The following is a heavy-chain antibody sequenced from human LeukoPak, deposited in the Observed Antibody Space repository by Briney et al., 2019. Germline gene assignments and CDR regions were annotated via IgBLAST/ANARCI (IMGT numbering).Heavy chain of an antibody. Sequence: ASVKVSCKASGGTFSSYAISWVRQAPGQGLEWMGGIIPIFGTANYAQKFQGRVTITADESTSTAYMELSSLRSEDTAVYYCARDPISILAGFFDYWGQGTLVTVSS. CDR1: GGTFSSYA. D-gene: IGHD2-15*01. V-gene: IGHV1-69*01. CDR3: ARDPISILAGFFDY. CDR2: IIPIFGTA. J-gene: IGHJ4*02.